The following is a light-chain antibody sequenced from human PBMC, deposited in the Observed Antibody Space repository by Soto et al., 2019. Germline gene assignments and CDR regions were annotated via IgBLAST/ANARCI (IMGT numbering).Light chain of an antibody. CDR1: QSVSSSY. Sequence: EIVLTQSPGTLSLSPGARATLSCRASQSVSSSYLAWYQQKPGQAPRLLVNGVFSRATGIPDKFSGSGSGTDFTLTISRLQPEDFAVYYCQHYGRLLWSFGQGTKVEVK. CDR2: GVF. J-gene: IGKJ1*01. V-gene: IGKV3-20*01. CDR3: QHYGRLLWS.